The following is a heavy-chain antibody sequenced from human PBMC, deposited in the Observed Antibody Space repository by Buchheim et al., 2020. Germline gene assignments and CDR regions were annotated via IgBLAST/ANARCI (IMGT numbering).Heavy chain of an antibody. Sequence: EVQLVESGGGLVQPGGSLRLSCAASGFSFGTYSMSWVRQAPGKGLDWVSYISSSSSTRYYADSGKGRFTISRDNTKASLYLQMNSLRDEDTGVYYCARGYRSGNFYLWGQGTL. CDR2: ISSSSSTR. CDR1: GFSFGTYS. CDR3: ARGYRSGNFYL. J-gene: IGHJ4*02. V-gene: IGHV3-48*02. D-gene: IGHD3-10*01.